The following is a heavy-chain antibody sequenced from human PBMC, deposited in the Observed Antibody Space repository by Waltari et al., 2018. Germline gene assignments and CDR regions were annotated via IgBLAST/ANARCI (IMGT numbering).Heavy chain of an antibody. CDR1: GYTFTSYA. Sequence: QVQLVQSGAEVKKPGASVKVSCKASGYTFTSYAMHWVRQAPGQRLEWMGWINAGNGNTKYSQKCQGRVTITRDTSASTAYMELSSLRSEDTAVYYCARDRYSSSPGRQYFQHWGQGTLVTVSS. V-gene: IGHV1-3*01. CDR3: ARDRYSSSPGRQYFQH. J-gene: IGHJ1*01. CDR2: INAGNGNT. D-gene: IGHD6-13*01.